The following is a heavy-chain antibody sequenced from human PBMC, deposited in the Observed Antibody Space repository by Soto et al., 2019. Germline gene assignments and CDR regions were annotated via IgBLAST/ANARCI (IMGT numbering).Heavy chain of an antibody. CDR1: GFTFSSAW. CDR2: IKSKVDGGTT. CDR3: TGDPPTGSPGIDY. J-gene: IGHJ4*02. Sequence: GGSLRLSCAASGFTFSSAWMNWVRQTPGKGLEWVGRIKSKVDGGTTDYAAPVKGIFSISRDYSQNTLYLQMNSLKTDDTAVYFCTGDPPTGSPGIDYWGQGTLVTVSS. D-gene: IGHD2-15*01. V-gene: IGHV3-15*07.